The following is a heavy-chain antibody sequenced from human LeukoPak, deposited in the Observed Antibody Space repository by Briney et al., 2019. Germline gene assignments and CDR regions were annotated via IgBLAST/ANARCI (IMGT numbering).Heavy chain of an antibody. CDR2: INWDGRST. Sequence: PGGSLRLSCAASGFTFDYYGMSWVRQAPGKGLEWVSSINWDGRSTGYADSVKGRFTSSRDNAKNSLYLQMNSLRAEDTAVYYCAKDFDESAYYFDYWGQGTLVTVSS. V-gene: IGHV3-20*04. D-gene: IGHD3-9*01. CDR1: GFTFDYYG. J-gene: IGHJ4*02. CDR3: AKDFDESAYYFDY.